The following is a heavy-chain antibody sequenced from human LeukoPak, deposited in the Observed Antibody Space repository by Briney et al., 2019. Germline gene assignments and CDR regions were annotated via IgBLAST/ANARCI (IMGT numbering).Heavy chain of an antibody. CDR1: GGSISNSNYY. Sequence: PSETLSLTCTVSGGSISNSNYYRYWIRQPPGKGLEWIGRIYYSGTTYYNSSLKSRVTISGDTSKNQFSLKLTSVTAADTAVYYCARRTATGAYYFDYWGQGTLVTVSS. CDR3: ARRTATGAYYFDY. D-gene: IGHD7-27*01. V-gene: IGHV4-39*01. CDR2: IYYSGTT. J-gene: IGHJ4*02.